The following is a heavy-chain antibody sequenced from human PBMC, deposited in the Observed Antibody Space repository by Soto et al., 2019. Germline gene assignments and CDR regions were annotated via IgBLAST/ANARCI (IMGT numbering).Heavy chain of an antibody. Sequence: ASETLSLTCTVSGGSISSYYWSWLRQPPWKGLEWIGYIYYSGSTNYNPSLKSRVTISVDTSKNQFSLKLSSVTAADTAVYYCARLGATAGSFFFDYWGQGTLVTASS. J-gene: IGHJ4*02. CDR2: IYYSGST. CDR1: GGSISSYY. CDR3: ARLGATAGSFFFDY. D-gene: IGHD1-26*01. V-gene: IGHV4-59*01.